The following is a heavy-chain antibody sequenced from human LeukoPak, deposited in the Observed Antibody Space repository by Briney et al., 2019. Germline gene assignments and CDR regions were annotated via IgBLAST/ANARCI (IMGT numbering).Heavy chain of an antibody. CDR1: GFIFNNYA. D-gene: IGHD6-19*01. Sequence: GGSLRLSCAGSGFIFNNYAMHWVRQPPGKGLEWVSGISWNSGTIDYADSVRGRFTISRDNSKNTLYLQMNSLRAEDTAVYYCARAPIAVAGPFDYWAREPWSPSPQ. V-gene: IGHV3-9*01. CDR3: ARAPIAVAGPFDY. CDR2: ISWNSGTI. J-gene: IGHJ4*02.